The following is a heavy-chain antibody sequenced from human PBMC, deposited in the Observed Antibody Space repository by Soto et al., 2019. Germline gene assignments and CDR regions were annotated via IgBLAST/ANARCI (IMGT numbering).Heavy chain of an antibody. CDR2: IILIFGTA. V-gene: IGHV1-69*06. Sequence: GASVKVSCKASGGTFSSYAISWVRQAPGQGLEWMGGIILIFGTANYAQKFQGRVTITADKSTSTAYMELSSLRSEDTAVYYCARERGRYYYYDSSGYHDAFDIWGQGTMVTGSS. CDR3: ARERGRYYYYDSSGYHDAFDI. J-gene: IGHJ3*02. CDR1: GGTFSSYA. D-gene: IGHD3-22*01.